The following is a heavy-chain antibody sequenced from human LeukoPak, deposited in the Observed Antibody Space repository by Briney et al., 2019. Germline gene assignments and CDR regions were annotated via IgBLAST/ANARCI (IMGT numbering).Heavy chain of an antibody. CDR1: GFTFSSYT. D-gene: IGHD3-10*01. CDR2: ISTDSTTI. J-gene: IGHJ4*02. CDR3: ARDARTMVRGVSFDY. Sequence: GGSLRLSCAASGFTFSSYTMNWVRQAPGKGLEWVSYISTDSTTIYYADSVKGRFTISRDNAKNSLFLQMNSLRAEDTAVYYCARDARTMVRGVSFDYWGQGTLVTVSS. V-gene: IGHV3-48*01.